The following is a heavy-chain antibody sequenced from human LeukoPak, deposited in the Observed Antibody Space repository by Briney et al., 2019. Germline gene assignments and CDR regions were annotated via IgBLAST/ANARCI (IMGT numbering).Heavy chain of an antibody. CDR1: GFTFSSYG. J-gene: IGHJ6*03. Sequence: KPGGSLRLSCAASGFTFSSYGMYWVRQAPGKGLEWVSSISSSSSYIYYADSVKGRFTISRDNARNSLYLQMNSLRAEDTGVYYCARSEMGYYNYYMDVWGKGTTVTVSS. CDR3: ARSEMGYYNYYMDV. CDR2: ISSSSSYI. V-gene: IGHV3-21*01. D-gene: IGHD2-8*01.